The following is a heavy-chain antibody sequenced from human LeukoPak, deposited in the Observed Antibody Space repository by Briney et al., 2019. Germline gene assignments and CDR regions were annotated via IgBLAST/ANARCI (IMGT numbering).Heavy chain of an antibody. CDR2: INPNWGHT. D-gene: IGHD3-22*01. CDR1: GYTFTSYD. V-gene: IGHV1-8*03. Sequence: ASVKVFCKSSGYTFTSYDINWVPQASGQAREWVGGINPNWGHTGYAQNLQGRVTNNRNTSISTAYMELSSLRSEDTAVYYCARTDQDYYDSAGFDYWGQGTLVIVSS. CDR3: ARTDQDYYDSAGFDY. J-gene: IGHJ4*02.